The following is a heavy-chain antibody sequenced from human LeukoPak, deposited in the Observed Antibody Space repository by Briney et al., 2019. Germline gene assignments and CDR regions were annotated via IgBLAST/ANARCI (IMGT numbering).Heavy chain of an antibody. D-gene: IGHD3-10*01. CDR3: ARTMVRGVIIPYY. V-gene: IGHV7-4-1*02. J-gene: IGHJ4*02. CDR1: GYTFTSYD. Sequence: EASVKVSCKASGYTFTSYDINWVRQAPGQGLEWMGWINTNTGNPTYVQGFTGRFVFSLDTSVSTAYLQISSLKAEDTAVYYCARTMVRGVIIPYYWGQGTLVTVSS. CDR2: INTNTGNP.